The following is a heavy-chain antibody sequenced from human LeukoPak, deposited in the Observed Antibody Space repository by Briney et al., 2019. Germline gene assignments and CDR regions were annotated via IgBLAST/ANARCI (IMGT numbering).Heavy chain of an antibody. CDR1: GFTFSSYS. CDR2: ISSSSSYI. V-gene: IGHV3-21*01. CDR3: ARDCSSTSCYTFFSYYYGMDV. Sequence: GGSLRLSCAASGFTFSSYSMIWVRQAPGKGLEWVSSISSSSSYIYYADSVKGRFTISRDNAKNSLYLQMNSLRAEDTAVYYCARDCSSTSCYTFFSYYYGMDVWGQGTTVTVSS. J-gene: IGHJ6*02. D-gene: IGHD2-2*02.